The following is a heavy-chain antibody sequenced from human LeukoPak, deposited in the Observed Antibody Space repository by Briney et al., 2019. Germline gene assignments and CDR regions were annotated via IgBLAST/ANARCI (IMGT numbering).Heavy chain of an antibody. Sequence: GESLKISCKGSGYSFTNYWIGWVRQMPGKGLEWMGIIYPDDSDTRYSPSFQGQVTISADKSISTAYLQWSSLKASDTAMYYCATKFYGSGSYLRYWGQGTLVTVSS. CDR1: GYSFTNYW. V-gene: IGHV5-51*01. CDR3: ATKFYGSGSYLRY. J-gene: IGHJ4*02. CDR2: IYPDDSDT. D-gene: IGHD3-10*01.